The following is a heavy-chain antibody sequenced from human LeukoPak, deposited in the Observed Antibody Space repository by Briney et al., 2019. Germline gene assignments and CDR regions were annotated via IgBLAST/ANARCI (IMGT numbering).Heavy chain of an antibody. CDR2: INWNGDST. CDR1: GFTFDDYG. Sequence: GGSLRLSCAASGFTFDDYGMSWVRQAPGKGLEWVSGINWNGDSTGYVDSVKGRFTISRDNAKNSLYLQMNSLRAEDTALFYCARERVTTDNYYYMDVWGKGTTVTVSS. V-gene: IGHV3-20*04. CDR3: ARERVTTDNYYYMDV. J-gene: IGHJ6*03. D-gene: IGHD1-26*01.